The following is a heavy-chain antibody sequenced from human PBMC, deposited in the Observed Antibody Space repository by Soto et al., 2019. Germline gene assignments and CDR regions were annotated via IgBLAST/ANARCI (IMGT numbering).Heavy chain of an antibody. D-gene: IGHD3-22*01. J-gene: IGHJ5*02. Sequence: GGSLRLSCTASGFTFCDYAMSWFRQAPGKGLEWVGFIRSKAYGGTTEYAASVKGRFTISRDDSKSIAYLQMNSLKTEDTAVYYCTRVKYYDSSGYYAPWGQGTLVTVSS. CDR3: TRVKYYDSSGYYAP. CDR1: GFTFCDYA. V-gene: IGHV3-49*03. CDR2: IRSKAYGGTT.